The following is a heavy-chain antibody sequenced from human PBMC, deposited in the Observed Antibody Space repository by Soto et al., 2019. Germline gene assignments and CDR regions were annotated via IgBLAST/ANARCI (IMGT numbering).Heavy chain of an antibody. CDR2: IVVGSGNT. Sequence: SVKVSCKASGYTFTGYYMHWVRQAPGQGLEWMGWIVVGSGNTNYAQKFQERVTITRDMSTSTAYMELSSLRSEDTAVYYCAAERTDYGGNHLLYYGMDVWGQGTTVTVSS. D-gene: IGHD4-17*01. CDR1: GYTFTGYY. J-gene: IGHJ6*02. CDR3: AAERTDYGGNHLLYYGMDV. V-gene: IGHV1-58*02.